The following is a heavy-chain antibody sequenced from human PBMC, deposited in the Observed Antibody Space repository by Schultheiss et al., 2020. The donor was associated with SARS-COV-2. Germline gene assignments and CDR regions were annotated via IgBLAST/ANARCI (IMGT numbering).Heavy chain of an antibody. J-gene: IGHJ4*02. CDR1: GFTFSSYS. V-gene: IGHV3-48*01. D-gene: IGHD3-3*01. CDR3: ARAVWSGRKGYYFDY. Sequence: GESLKISCAASGFTFSSYSMNWVRQAPGKGLEWVSYISSSSSTIYYADSVKGRFTISRDNAKNSLYLQMNSLRAEDTAVYYCARAVWSGRKGYYFDYWGQGTLGTVSS. CDR2: ISSSSSTI.